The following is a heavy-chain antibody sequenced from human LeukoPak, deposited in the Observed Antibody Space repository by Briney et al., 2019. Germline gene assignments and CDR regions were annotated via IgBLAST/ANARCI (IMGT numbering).Heavy chain of an antibody. CDR3: ARDSGEGRGFDY. CDR1: DYSISSGYY. D-gene: IGHD3-10*01. V-gene: IGHV4-38-2*02. J-gene: IGHJ4*02. CDR2: IYHSGRT. Sequence: SETLSLTCTVSDYSISSGYYWGWIRQPPGKGLEWIGSIYHSGRTYYNPSLKSRVTISLDTSKNQFSLKLSSMTAADTAVYYCARDSGEGRGFDYWGQGTLVTVSS.